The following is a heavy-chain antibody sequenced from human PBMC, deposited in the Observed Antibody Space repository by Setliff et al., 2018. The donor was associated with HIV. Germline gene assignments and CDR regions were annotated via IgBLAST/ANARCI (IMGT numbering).Heavy chain of an antibody. Sequence: PGESLKISCKASGYSFSSFWIGWVRQMPGKGLEWMGLIYPGDSDTRYSPSFQGQVTISADTSINTAYLPWNSLKASDTAMYYCARQPTDTSGYNNWFDPWGQGALVTVSS. CDR3: ARQPTDTSGYNNWFDP. J-gene: IGHJ5*02. CDR1: GYSFSSFW. D-gene: IGHD3-3*01. CDR2: IYPGDSDT. V-gene: IGHV5-51*01.